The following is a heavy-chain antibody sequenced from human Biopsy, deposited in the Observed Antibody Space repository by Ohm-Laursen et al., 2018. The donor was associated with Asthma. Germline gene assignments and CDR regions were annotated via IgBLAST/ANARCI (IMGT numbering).Heavy chain of an antibody. J-gene: IGHJ5*02. D-gene: IGHD6-13*01. CDR3: ARGQKSAGDRWFDP. CDR1: GYPFIGYH. Sequence: ASVKVSCKASGYPFIGYHIHWMRQAPGQGLEWMGRINPNSGATNYAQKFQGRVTMTRDTSMSTAYMEVSRLRSDDTAVDYCARGQKSAGDRWFDPWGQGTLVTVSS. V-gene: IGHV1-2*06. CDR2: INPNSGAT.